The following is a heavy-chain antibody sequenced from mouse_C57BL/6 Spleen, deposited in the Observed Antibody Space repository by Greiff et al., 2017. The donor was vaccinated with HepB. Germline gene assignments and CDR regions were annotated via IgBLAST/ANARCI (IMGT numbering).Heavy chain of an antibody. D-gene: IGHD2-4*01. CDR1: GYSFTGYY. V-gene: IGHV1-42*01. CDR2: INPSTGGT. J-gene: IGHJ3*01. CDR3: ARTGGYDYDVPFAY. Sequence: EVQLQQSGPELVKPGASVKISCKASGYSFTGYYMNWVKQSPEKSLEWIGEINPSTGGTTYNQKFKAKATLTVDKSSSTAYMQLKSLTSEDSAVYYCARTGGYDYDVPFAYWGQGTLVTVSA.